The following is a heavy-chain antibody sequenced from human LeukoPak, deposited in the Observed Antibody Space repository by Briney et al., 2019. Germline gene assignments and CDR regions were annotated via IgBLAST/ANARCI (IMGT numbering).Heavy chain of an antibody. CDR2: INHSGST. V-gene: IGHV4-34*01. CDR3: ARKRQDWVVAPDDY. J-gene: IGHJ4*02. Sequence: PSETLSLTCAVYGGSFSGYYWSWIRQPPGKGLEWIGEINHSGSTNYNPSLKSRVTISVDTSKNQFSLKLTSVTAADTAIYYCARKRQDWVVAPDDYWGQETLVTVSS. CDR1: GGSFSGYY. D-gene: IGHD3/OR15-3a*01.